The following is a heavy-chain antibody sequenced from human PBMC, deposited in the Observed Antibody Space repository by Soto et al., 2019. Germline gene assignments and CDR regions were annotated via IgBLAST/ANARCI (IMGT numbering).Heavy chain of an antibody. V-gene: IGHV4-30-4*08. J-gene: IGHJ6*02. CDR2: IHFSGSV. CDR3: AREDDGGDRDYYGLDV. CDR1: GGSISGDYYH. Sequence: QVQLQQSGPGLVKPSQTLSLTCTVSGGSISGDYYHWTWIRQSPGKGLEWIGYIHFSGSVLYKPSFKRRPSISVDTSKNQFSVHLRSVTAADTAVYFCAREDDGGDRDYYGLDVWGQGTTVTVSS. D-gene: IGHD2-21*02.